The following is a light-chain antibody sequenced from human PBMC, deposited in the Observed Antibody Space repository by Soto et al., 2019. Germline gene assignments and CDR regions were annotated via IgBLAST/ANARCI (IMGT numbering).Light chain of an antibody. J-gene: IGKJ1*01. CDR3: LQDYNYPRT. V-gene: IGKV2-28*01. Sequence: DIVMTQSPLSLPVTPGEPASISCRSSQSLLHSNGYNYLDWYQQKPGQAPRLLIYGASTRATGIPPRFSGSGSGTDFTLTISSLQPEDFATYYCLQDYNYPRTFGQGTKVDI. CDR2: GAS. CDR1: QSLLHSNGYNY.